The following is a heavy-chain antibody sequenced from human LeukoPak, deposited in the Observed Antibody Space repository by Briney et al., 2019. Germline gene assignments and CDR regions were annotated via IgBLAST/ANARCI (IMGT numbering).Heavy chain of an antibody. CDR1: GFTFSSYD. Sequence: GGSLRLSCAASGFTFSSYDMSWVRQAPGKGLEWVSAISGSGGSTYYADSVKGRFTISRDNAKNSLYLQMNSLRAEDTAMYYCARGGPGAFDIWGQGTMVTVSS. V-gene: IGHV3-23*01. CDR3: ARGGPGAFDI. J-gene: IGHJ3*02. CDR2: ISGSGGST.